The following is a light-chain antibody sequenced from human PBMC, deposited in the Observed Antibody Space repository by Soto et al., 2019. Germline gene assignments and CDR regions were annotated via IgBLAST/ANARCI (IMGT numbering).Light chain of an antibody. V-gene: IGKV2-30*02. CDR2: KVS. J-gene: IGKJ1*01. CDR1: QSLVPSDGNTY. Sequence: DVVMTQSPLSLPVTLGQPASISCRSSQSLVPSDGNTYLIWFQQRPGQSPRRLIYKVSNRDSGVPDRFSGSGSGTDFTLEISRVEAEDVGVYYCMQGTHWPWTFGQGTKVEIK. CDR3: MQGTHWPWT.